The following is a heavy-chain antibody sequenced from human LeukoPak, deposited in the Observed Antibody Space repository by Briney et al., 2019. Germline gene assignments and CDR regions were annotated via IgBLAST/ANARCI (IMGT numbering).Heavy chain of an antibody. CDR2: IIPIFGTA. CDR3: ARDDRMSGYGYAFDI. CDR1: GGTFSSYA. Sequence: ASVKVSCKASGGTFSSYAISWVRQAPGQGLEWMGGIIPIFGTANYAQKFQGRVTITADESTSTAYMELSSLRSEDTAVYYCARDDRMSGYGYAFDIWGQGTMVTVSS. V-gene: IGHV1-69*01. D-gene: IGHD3-10*01. J-gene: IGHJ3*02.